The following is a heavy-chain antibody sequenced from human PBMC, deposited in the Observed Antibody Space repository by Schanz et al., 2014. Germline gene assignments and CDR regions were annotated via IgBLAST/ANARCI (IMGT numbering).Heavy chain of an antibody. CDR1: GFTFSDHF. Sequence: VQLVESGRGVVRPGGSLRLSCAASGFTFSDHFMDWVRQAPGKGLEWVGHSRNKGHSYTSEYAASVKGRFTISRDESESSLYLQMDSLKTEDTAVYYCARRNFYDKSAAFDYWGQGSLVTVSS. CDR2: SRNKGHSYTS. CDR3: ARRNFYDKSAAFDY. D-gene: IGHD3-9*01. V-gene: IGHV3-72*01. J-gene: IGHJ4*02.